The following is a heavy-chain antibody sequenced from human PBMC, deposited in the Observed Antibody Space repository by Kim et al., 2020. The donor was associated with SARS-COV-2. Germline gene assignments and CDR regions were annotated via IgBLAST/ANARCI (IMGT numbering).Heavy chain of an antibody. CDR3: ARLRKARGVIGYYYYVMDV. CDR1: GASVTSGPYY. Sequence: SETLSLTCTVSGASVTSGPYYWTWVRQHAAKGLEWIGYISFSGKTEYNSSLKSRVSVSLDMSRSRFSLKLTSVTAADTAVYYCARLRKARGVIGYYYYVMDVWGKGTTVTVSS. D-gene: IGHD3-10*01. CDR2: ISFSGKT. V-gene: IGHV4-31*03. J-gene: IGHJ6*04.